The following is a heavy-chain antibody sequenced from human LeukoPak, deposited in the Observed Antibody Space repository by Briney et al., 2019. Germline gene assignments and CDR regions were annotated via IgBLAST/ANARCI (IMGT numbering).Heavy chain of an antibody. D-gene: IGHD1-26*01. J-gene: IGHJ4*02. V-gene: IGHV4-34*01. CDR1: GGSFSGYY. CDR3: ARGLVHGSYSDYFDY. CDR2: INHSGST. Sequence: KSSETLSLTCAVYGGSFSGYYWSWIRQPPGKGLEWIGEINHSGSTNYNPSLKSRVTISVDTSKNQFSLKLSSVTAADTALYYCARGLVHGSYSDYFDYWGQGTLVTVSS.